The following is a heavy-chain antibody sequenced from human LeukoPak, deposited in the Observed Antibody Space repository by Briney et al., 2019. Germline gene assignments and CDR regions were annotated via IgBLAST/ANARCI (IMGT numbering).Heavy chain of an antibody. D-gene: IGHD4-17*01. CDR3: ARRTRTYGDYVGDAFDI. CDR1: GGSFSGYY. J-gene: IGHJ3*02. CDR2: INHSGST. Sequence: PSETLSLTCAVYGGSFSGYYWSWIRQPPGKGLEWIGEINHSGSTNYNPSLKSRVTISVDTSKNQSSLKLSSVTAADTAVYYCARRTRTYGDYVGDAFDIWGQGTMVTVSS. V-gene: IGHV4-34*01.